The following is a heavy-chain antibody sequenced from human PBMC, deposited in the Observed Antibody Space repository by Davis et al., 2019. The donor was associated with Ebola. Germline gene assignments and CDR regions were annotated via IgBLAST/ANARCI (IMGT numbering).Heavy chain of an antibody. CDR2: ISVYNDNT. V-gene: IGHV1-18*01. D-gene: IGHD3-22*01. CDR1: GYTFTNFG. J-gene: IGHJ4*02. Sequence: ASVKVSCKASGYTFTNFGITWVRQAPGQGLEWMGWISVYNDNTDYAQKFQDRVTLTTDTSTSTAYMELRGLRSDDTAVYYCARAETLGSSWYSKDYWGQGTLVTVSS. CDR3: ARAETLGSSWYSKDY.